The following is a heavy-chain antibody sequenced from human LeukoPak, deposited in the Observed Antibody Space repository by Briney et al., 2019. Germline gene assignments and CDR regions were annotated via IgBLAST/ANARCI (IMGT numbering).Heavy chain of an antibody. V-gene: IGHV4-59*01. CDR3: ARHWLAEYYFDY. CDR1: GGSIRSYH. CDR2: IYDSGST. D-gene: IGHD3-9*01. J-gene: IGHJ4*02. Sequence: SETLSLTCTVSGGSIRSYHWSWIRQPPGKRLEWIGYIYDSGSTNYNPSLKSRVTISIDTSKNQFSLKLSSVTAADAAVYYCARHWLAEYYFDYWGQGTLVTVSS.